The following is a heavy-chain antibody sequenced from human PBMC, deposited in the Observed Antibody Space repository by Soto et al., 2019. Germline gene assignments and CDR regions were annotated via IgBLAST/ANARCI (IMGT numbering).Heavy chain of an antibody. CDR1: GGTFSSYA. V-gene: IGHV1-69*13. CDR2: IIPIFGTA. D-gene: IGHD3-3*01. CDR3: ARTPIFGVVIILDWYFDL. J-gene: IGHJ2*01. Sequence: SVKVSCKAPGGTFSSYAISWVRQAPGQGLEWMGGIIPIFGTANYAQKFQGRVTITADESTSTAYMELSSLRSEDTAVYYCARTPIFGVVIILDWYFDLWGRGTLVTVSS.